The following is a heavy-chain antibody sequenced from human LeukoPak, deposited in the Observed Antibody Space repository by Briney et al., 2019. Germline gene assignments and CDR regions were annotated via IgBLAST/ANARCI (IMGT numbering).Heavy chain of an antibody. D-gene: IGHD3-9*01. J-gene: IGHJ4*02. CDR1: GYTFTGYY. Sequence: GASVKVSCKASGYTFTGYYMHWVRQAPGQGLEWMGRINPNSGGTDYAQNFQGRVTMTRDTSISTAYMELSRLRSDDTAVYYWARETGYFDFDYWGQGTLVTVSS. V-gene: IGHV1-2*06. CDR3: ARETGYFDFDY. CDR2: INPNSGGT.